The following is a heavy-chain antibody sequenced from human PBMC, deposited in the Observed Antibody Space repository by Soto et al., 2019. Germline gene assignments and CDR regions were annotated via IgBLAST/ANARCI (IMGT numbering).Heavy chain of an antibody. CDR2: INPSGGST. D-gene: IGHD3-3*01. J-gene: IGHJ6*02. CDR1: GYTFTSYY. CDR3: ARDQKLITIFGVVRSNYGMDV. V-gene: IGHV1-46*01. Sequence: ASVKVSCKACGYTFTSYYMHRVRQAPGQGLEWMGIINPSGGSTSYAQKFQGRVTMTRDTSTSTVYMELSSLRSEDTAVYYCARDQKLITIFGVVRSNYGMDVWGQGTTVTVSS.